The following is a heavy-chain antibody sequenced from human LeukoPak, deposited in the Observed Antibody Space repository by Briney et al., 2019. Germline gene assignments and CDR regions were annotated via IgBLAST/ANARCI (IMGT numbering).Heavy chain of an antibody. D-gene: IGHD4-17*01. V-gene: IGHV3-7*01. CDR1: GFTFRGYH. CDR2: IKADGSGD. CDR3: ARPTTVTTISADAFDI. Sequence: GGSLRLSCEASGFTFRGYHMTWVRQAPGKGLEWVAMIKADGSGDYYVDSVKGRFTISRDDAKSSLHLQMNSLRAEDSSVYYCARPTTVTTISADAFDIWGQGTMVTVSS. J-gene: IGHJ3*02.